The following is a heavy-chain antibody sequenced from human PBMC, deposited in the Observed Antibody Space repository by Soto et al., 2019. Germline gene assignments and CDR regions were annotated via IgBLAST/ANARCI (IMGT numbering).Heavy chain of an antibody. CDR2: ISGSGGST. D-gene: IGHD1-26*01. V-gene: IGHV3-23*01. J-gene: IGHJ4*02. CDR3: AKEGGPHPQRLWEHSPPIDY. Sequence: GGSLRLSCAASGFTFSSYAMSWVRQAPGKGLEWVSAISGSGGSTYYADSVKGRFTTSRDNSKNTLYLQMNSLRAEDTAVYYCAKEGGPHPQRLWEHSPPIDYWGQGTLVTVSS. CDR1: GFTFSSYA.